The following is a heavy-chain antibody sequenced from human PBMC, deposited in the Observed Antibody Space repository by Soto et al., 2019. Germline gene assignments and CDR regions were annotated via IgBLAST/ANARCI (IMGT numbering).Heavy chain of an antibody. D-gene: IGHD3-3*01. V-gene: IGHV4-59*11. CDR2: ISYSRST. Sequence: LSLTCTVSGGSISGHYWSWIRQPPGKGLQYIGYISYSRSTNYNPSLKSRVTISVDTSNNQFSLRLSSVTAADTAVYYCARDVGLQHDTGYYDFWSGKNNWFDPWGQGILVTVSS. CDR3: ARDVGLQHDTGYYDFWSGKNNWFDP. CDR1: GGSISGHY. J-gene: IGHJ5*02.